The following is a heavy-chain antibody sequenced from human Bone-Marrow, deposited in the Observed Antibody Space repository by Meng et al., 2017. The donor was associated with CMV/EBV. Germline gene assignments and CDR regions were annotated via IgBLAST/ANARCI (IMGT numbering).Heavy chain of an antibody. D-gene: IGHD5-18*01. CDR2: ISAYNGNT. Sequence: ASVKVSCKASGYTFTSYGISWVRQAPGQGLEWTGWISAYNGNTNYAQKLQGRVTMTTDTSTSTAYMELRSLRSDDTAVYYCAREEAYSYGFYDYYYGMDVWGQGTTVTVSS. V-gene: IGHV1-18*01. J-gene: IGHJ6*02. CDR3: AREEAYSYGFYDYYYGMDV. CDR1: GYTFTSYG.